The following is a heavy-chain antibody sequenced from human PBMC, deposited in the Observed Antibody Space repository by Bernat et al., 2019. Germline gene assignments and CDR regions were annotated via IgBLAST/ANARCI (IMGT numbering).Heavy chain of an antibody. D-gene: IGHD4-17*01. CDR1: GFIFSCCS. J-gene: IGHJ4*02. Sequence: QVQLVESGGGVVQPGRSLRLSCAASGFIFSCCSIHWVRQAPGKGLEWVAVISYDGSNKYYADSVKGRFTISRDNSKNTLYPQMNSLRVEDTAVYYCTRDLPGDGDFGMDYWGQGTLVTVSS. V-gene: IGHV3-30*01. CDR3: TRDLPGDGDFGMDY. CDR2: ISYDGSNK.